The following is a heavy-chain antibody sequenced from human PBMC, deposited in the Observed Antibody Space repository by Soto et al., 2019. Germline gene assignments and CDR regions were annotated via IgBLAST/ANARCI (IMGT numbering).Heavy chain of an antibody. J-gene: IGHJ6*02. CDR3: ARVEAVWFGELSLPNYGMDV. CDR2: IGTAGDT. D-gene: IGHD3-10*01. CDR1: GFTFSSYD. Sequence: GGSLRLSCAASGFTFSSYDMHWVRQATGKGLEWVSTIGTAGDTYYPGSVKGRFTISRENAKNSLYLQMNSLRAEDTAVYYCARVEAVWFGELSLPNYGMDVWGQGTTVTVSS. V-gene: IGHV3-13*01.